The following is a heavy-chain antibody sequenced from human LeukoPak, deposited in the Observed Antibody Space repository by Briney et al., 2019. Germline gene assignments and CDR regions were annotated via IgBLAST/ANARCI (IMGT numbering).Heavy chain of an antibody. CDR1: GYTFTSYD. Sequence: GASVKVSCKASGYTFTSYDINWVRQATGQGLEWMGWMNPNSGNTGYAQKFQGRVTMTRNTSISTAYMELSSLRSEDTAVYYCARGPYDFWSGYYIPPFFDYWGQGTLVTVSS. J-gene: IGHJ4*02. CDR2: MNPNSGNT. CDR3: ARGPYDFWSGYYIPPFFDY. D-gene: IGHD3-3*01. V-gene: IGHV1-8*01.